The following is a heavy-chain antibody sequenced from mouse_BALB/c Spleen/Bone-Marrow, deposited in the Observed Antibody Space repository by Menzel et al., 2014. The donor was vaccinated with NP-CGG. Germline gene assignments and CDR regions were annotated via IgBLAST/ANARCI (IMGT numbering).Heavy chain of an antibody. J-gene: IGHJ1*01. CDR3: ARSLYGYDWYFDV. CDR2: INPYNDDT. CDR1: GYTFTSYV. V-gene: IGHV1-14*01. D-gene: IGHD2-2*01. Sequence: VHVKQSGPELVKPGASAKMSCKASGYTFTSYVMHWVKQKPGLGLEWIGYINPYNDDTEYNEKFKGKATLTSDKSSSTAYMELSSLTSEDSAVFYCARSLYGYDWYFDVWGAGTTVTVSS.